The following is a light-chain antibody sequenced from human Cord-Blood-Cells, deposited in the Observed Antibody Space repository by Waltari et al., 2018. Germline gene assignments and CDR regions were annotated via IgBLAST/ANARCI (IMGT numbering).Light chain of an antibody. Sequence: EIVLTQSPGTLSLSPGDRATLFCRARQSVSVSYLAWYPQKPGQAPGHIIYGSSSRATGIPDGFSGSVSGTDFTLTISRLEPEDFAVYYCQQYGSSPYTFGQGTKLEIK. CDR1: QSVSVSY. CDR2: GSS. CDR3: QQYGSSPYT. V-gene: IGKV3-20*01. J-gene: IGKJ2*01.